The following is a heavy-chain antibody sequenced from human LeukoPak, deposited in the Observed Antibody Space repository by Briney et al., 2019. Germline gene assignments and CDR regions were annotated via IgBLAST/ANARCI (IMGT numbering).Heavy chain of an antibody. CDR3: ARMGFGVVPAATIDY. V-gene: IGHV4-34*01. D-gene: IGHD2-2*01. CDR2: INHSGST. Sequence: SETLSLTCTVSGASISSYYWSWIRQPPGKGLEWIGEINHSGSTNYNPSLKSRVTISVDTSKNQFSLKLSSVTAADTAVYYCARMGFGVVPAATIDYWGQGTLVTVSS. J-gene: IGHJ4*02. CDR1: GASISSYY.